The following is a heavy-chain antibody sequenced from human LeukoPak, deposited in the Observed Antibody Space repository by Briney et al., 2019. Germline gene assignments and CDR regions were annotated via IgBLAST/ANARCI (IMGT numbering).Heavy chain of an antibody. D-gene: IGHD3-22*01. J-gene: IGHJ3*02. Sequence: ASVKVSCKASGYTFTSYGISWVRQAPGQGLEWMGWISAYSGNTNYAQKLQGRVTMTTDTSTRTAYMELRSLRSDDTAVYYCARDYYGSSGYYFGAFDIWGQGTMVTVSS. V-gene: IGHV1-18*01. CDR2: ISAYSGNT. CDR3: ARDYYGSSGYYFGAFDI. CDR1: GYTFTSYG.